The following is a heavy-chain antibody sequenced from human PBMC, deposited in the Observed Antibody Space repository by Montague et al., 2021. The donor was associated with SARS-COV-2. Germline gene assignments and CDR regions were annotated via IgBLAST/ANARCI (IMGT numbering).Heavy chain of an antibody. CDR3: ARHPIGSFPRYGMDV. CDR1: GGSISSYY. D-gene: IGHD2-15*01. CDR2: IYYSGST. Sequence: SETLSLTCTVSGGSISSYYWSWIRQPPGKGLEWIGYIYYSGSTNYNLSLTSRVTISVDTSKNQFSLKLSSVTAADTAVYYCARHPIGSFPRYGMDVWGQGTTVTVSS. J-gene: IGHJ6*02. V-gene: IGHV4-59*08.